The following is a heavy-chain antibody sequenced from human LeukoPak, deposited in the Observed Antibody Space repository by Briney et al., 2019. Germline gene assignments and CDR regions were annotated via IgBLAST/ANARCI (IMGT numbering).Heavy chain of an antibody. V-gene: IGHV4-31*03. CDR3: ARDFPDSSGYWSAFDI. CDR2: IYYSGST. D-gene: IGHD3-22*01. CDR1: GGSISSGGYY. J-gene: IGHJ3*02. Sequence: PSETLSLTCTVSGGSISSGGYYWRWIRQHPGKGLEWIAYIYYSGSTYYNPSLKSRVTISVDTSKNQFSLKLSSVTAADTAVYYCARDFPDSSGYWSAFDIWGQGTMVTVSS.